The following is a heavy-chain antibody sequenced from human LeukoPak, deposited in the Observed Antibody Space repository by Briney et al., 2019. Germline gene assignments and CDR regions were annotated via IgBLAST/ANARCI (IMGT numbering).Heavy chain of an antibody. V-gene: IGHV4-39*07. CDR1: GGSISSSSSY. CDR2: IYYSGST. CDR3: ARGYYDILTGYYGYYFDY. J-gene: IGHJ4*02. Sequence: SETLSLTCSVSGGSISSSSSYWGWIRQPPGKGLEWIGSIYYSGSTYYNPSLKSRVTISVDTSKNQFSLKLSSVTAADTAVYYCARGYYDILTGYYGYYFDYRGQGTLVTVSS. D-gene: IGHD3-9*01.